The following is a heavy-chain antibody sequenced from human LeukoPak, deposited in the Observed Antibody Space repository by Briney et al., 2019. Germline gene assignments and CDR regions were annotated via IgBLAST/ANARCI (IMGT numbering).Heavy chain of an antibody. CDR2: ISSGGSSM. J-gene: IGHJ6*02. CDR3: ARDMTTVTTSSVSGYYFYGMDV. Sequence: PGGSLRLSCAVSGFTFSSYGMNWVRQAPGKGLEWVSYISSGGSSMFYADSVKGRFTISRDNAKNSLYLQMNSLRAEDTAVYYCARDMTTVTTSSVSGYYFYGMDVWGQGTTVTVAS. CDR1: GFTFSSYG. V-gene: IGHV3-48*03. D-gene: IGHD4-17*01.